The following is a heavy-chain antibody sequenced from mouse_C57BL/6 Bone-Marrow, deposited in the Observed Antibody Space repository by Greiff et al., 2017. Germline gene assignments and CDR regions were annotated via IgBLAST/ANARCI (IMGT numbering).Heavy chain of an antibody. CDR1: GFTFSSSG. V-gene: IGHV5-6*01. D-gene: IGHD1-1*01. CDR2: ISSGGSYT. Sequence: EVHLVESGGDLVKPGGSLKLSCAASGFTFSSSGMSWVRQTPDKRLEWVATISSGGSYTYYPDSVKGRFTISRDNAKNTLYLQMSSLKSEDTAMYYCARQYYGNGTWFAYWGQGTLVTVSA. CDR3: ARQYYGNGTWFAY. J-gene: IGHJ3*01.